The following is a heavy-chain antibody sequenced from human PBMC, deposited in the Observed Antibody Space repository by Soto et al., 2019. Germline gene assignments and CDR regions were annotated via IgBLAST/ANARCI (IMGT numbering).Heavy chain of an antibody. CDR2: IYYSGRT. Sequence: QVQLQESGPGLVKPSQTLSLTCTVSGGSISSGGYYWSWIRQHPGKGLEWIGYIYYSGRTYYNPSLKSRVTISVDTSKNQFSLKLSSVTAADTAVYYCARGGGFWGPDRGHYYYYMDVWGKGTTVTVSS. CDR1: GGSISSGGYY. D-gene: IGHD3-16*01. J-gene: IGHJ6*03. V-gene: IGHV4-31*03. CDR3: ARGGGFWGPDRGHYYYYMDV.